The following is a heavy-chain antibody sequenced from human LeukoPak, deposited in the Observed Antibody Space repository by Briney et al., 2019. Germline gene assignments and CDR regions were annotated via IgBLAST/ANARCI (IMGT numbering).Heavy chain of an antibody. D-gene: IGHD5-24*01. J-gene: IGHJ3*02. Sequence: ASVKVSRKVSGYTLTELSMHWVRQAPGKGLEWMGGFDPEDGETIYAQKFQGRVTMTEDTSTDTAYMELSSLRSEDTAVYYCATMPLVPWLQGAFDIWGQGTMVTVSS. CDR2: FDPEDGET. CDR1: GYTLTELS. V-gene: IGHV1-24*01. CDR3: ATMPLVPWLQGAFDI.